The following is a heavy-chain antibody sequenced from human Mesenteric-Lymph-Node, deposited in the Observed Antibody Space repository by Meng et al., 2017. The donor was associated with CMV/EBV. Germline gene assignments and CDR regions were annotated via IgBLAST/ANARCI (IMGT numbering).Heavy chain of an antibody. V-gene: IGHV4-34*01. CDR1: GGSFSGYD. CDR3: ARHQRWLKSEGGFNY. Sequence: GQLQRVGGGPLEPSEALSLTCAVYGGSFSGYDWSWIRQPPGKGLEWIGEINHSGSTNYNPSLKSRVTISVDTSKNQFSLKLSSVTAADTAVYYCARHQRWLKSEGGFNYWGQGTLVTVSS. J-gene: IGHJ4*02. D-gene: IGHD4-23*01. CDR2: INHSGST.